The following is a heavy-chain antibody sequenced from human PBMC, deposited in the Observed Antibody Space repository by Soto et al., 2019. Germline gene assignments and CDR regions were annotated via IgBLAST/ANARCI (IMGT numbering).Heavy chain of an antibody. CDR1: GYALTELS. CDR2: FDPEDGET. CDR3: AIEYSSSPPYYPIGY. D-gene: IGHD6-6*01. V-gene: IGHV1-24*01. Sequence: ASVKVSCKVSGYALTELSMHWVRQAPGKGLEWMGGFDPEDGETIYAQKFQGRVTITADESTSTAYMELSSLRSEDTAVYYCAIEYSSSPPYYPIGYWGQGTLVTSPQ. J-gene: IGHJ4*02.